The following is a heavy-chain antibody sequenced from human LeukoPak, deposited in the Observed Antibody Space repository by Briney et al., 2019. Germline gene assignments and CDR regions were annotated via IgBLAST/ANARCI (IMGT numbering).Heavy chain of an antibody. CDR1: GYTFTSYG. D-gene: IGHD4-11*01. V-gene: IGHV1-18*01. CDR3: ASSPRNPDYSQNHYYYYYYMDV. J-gene: IGHJ6*03. CDR2: ISAYNGNT. Sequence: GASVKVSCKASGYTFTSYGFSWVRQAPGQGLEWMGWISAYNGNTNYAQKLQGRVTMTTDTSTSTAYMELRSLRSEDTAVYYCASSPRNPDYSQNHYYYYYYMDVWGKGTPVTVSS.